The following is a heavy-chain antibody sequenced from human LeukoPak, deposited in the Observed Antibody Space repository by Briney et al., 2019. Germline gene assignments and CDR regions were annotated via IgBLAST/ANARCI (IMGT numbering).Heavy chain of an antibody. Sequence: GGSLRLSCAASGFTFSSYGMHWVRQAPGQGLEWVAVISYDGSNKYYADSVKGRFTISRDNSKNTLYLQMNSLRAEDTAVYYCAKPDYGGREGYWGQGTLVTVSS. CDR1: GFTFSSYG. CDR2: ISYDGSNK. J-gene: IGHJ4*02. D-gene: IGHD4-23*01. CDR3: AKPDYGGREGY. V-gene: IGHV3-30*18.